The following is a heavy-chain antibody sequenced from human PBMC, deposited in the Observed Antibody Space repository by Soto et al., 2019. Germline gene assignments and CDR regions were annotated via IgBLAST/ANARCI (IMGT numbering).Heavy chain of an antibody. CDR1: EFTFTSYA. CDR2: VGSDGGST. CDR3: AKAVCVSGTFCHFDN. Sequence: EVQLLESGGGLVQPGGSLRLSCAASEFTFTSYAMSWVRQAPGKGLEWVSAVGSDGGSTYYADSVRGRFTVSRDNSQNTLYLQMNNLRAEDTAVYYCAKAVCVSGTFCHFDNWGQGTLVTVSS. D-gene: IGHD3-16*01. J-gene: IGHJ4*02. V-gene: IGHV3-23*01.